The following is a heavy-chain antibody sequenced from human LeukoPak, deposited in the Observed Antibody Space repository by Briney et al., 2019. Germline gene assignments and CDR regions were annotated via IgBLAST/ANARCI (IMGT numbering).Heavy chain of an antibody. J-gene: IGHJ4*02. D-gene: IGHD5-18*01. V-gene: IGHV3-23*01. CDR1: GFTFGSYA. CDR2: IFGSGGSP. Sequence: GGSLGLSCEASGFTFGSYAMYWVRQGPGKGLEWVAGIFGSGGSPHYADSVKGRFTISRDNSQNMVYLHINSLRAEDTAVYYCGKTTVGYSSGQKPAWPVDYWGQGTLVTVSS. CDR3: GKTTVGYSSGQKPAWPVDY.